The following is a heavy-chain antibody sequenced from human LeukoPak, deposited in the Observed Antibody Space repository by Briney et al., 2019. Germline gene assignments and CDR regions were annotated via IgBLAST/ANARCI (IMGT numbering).Heavy chain of an antibody. CDR2: IYYSGST. D-gene: IGHD3-10*01. Sequence: PSETLSLSCIVSGGSISSYYWSWIRQPPGKGLEWIGYIYYSGSTNYNPSLKSRVTISVDTSKNQFSLKLSSVTAADTAVYYCARDKVRGGDYYMDVWGKGTTVTVSS. V-gene: IGHV4-59*01. CDR3: ARDKVRGGDYYMDV. CDR1: GGSISSYY. J-gene: IGHJ6*03.